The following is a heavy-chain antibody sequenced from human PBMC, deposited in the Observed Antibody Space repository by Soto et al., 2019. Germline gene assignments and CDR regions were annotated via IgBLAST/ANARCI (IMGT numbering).Heavy chain of an antibody. D-gene: IGHD3-22*01. CDR1: GGSISSSSYY. V-gene: IGHV4-39*07. J-gene: IGHJ5*02. Sequence: PSETLSLTCTVSGGSISSSSYYWGWIRQPPGKGLAWIGSIYYSGSTYYNPSLKSRVTISVDTSKNQFSLKLNSVTAADTAVYYCASTSDYYDSSGYSWFDPWGQGTLVTVSS. CDR2: IYYSGST. CDR3: ASTSDYYDSSGYSWFDP.